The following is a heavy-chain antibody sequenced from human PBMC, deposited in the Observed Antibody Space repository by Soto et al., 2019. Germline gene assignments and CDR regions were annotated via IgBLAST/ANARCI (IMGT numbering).Heavy chain of an antibody. Sequence: EVQLVESGGGLVQPGGSLRLSCAASGFTFSSYWMSWVRQAPGKGLEWVANIKQDGSEKYYVDSVKGRFTISGDNAKNSLYLQMNSLRAEDTAVYYCAKRGSGYSSSSYYYYYYMDVWGKGTTVTVSS. V-gene: IGHV3-7*01. J-gene: IGHJ6*03. CDR1: GFTFSSYW. CDR2: IKQDGSEK. D-gene: IGHD6-6*01. CDR3: AKRGSGYSSSSYYYYYYMDV.